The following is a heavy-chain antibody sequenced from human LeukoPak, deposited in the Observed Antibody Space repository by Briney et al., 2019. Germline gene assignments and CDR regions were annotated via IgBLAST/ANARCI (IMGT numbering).Heavy chain of an antibody. V-gene: IGHV1-18*01. CDR1: GYTFTSYG. J-gene: IGHJ6*03. CDR2: ISAYNGNT. Sequence: ASVKVSCKASGYTFTSYGISWVRQAPGQGLEWMGWISAYNGNTNYAQKLQGRVTMTTDTSTSTAYMELRSMRSDDTAVYYCAREHYDFWSGYHTNGFGWYYMDVWGKGTTVTISS. CDR3: AREHYDFWSGYHTNGFGWYYMDV. D-gene: IGHD3-3*01.